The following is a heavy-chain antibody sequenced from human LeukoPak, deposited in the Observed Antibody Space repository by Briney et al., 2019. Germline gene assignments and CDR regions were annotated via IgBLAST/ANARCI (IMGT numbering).Heavy chain of an antibody. Sequence: GGSLRLSCAASGFTVSSNYMSWVRQAPGKGLEWVSVIYNGGSTYYADSVKGRFTISRDNSKNTLYLQMNSLRAEDTAVYYCARDGVAGLVPFDYWGQGTLVTVSS. D-gene: IGHD6-19*01. CDR2: IYNGGST. CDR1: GFTVSSNY. J-gene: IGHJ4*02. V-gene: IGHV3-53*01. CDR3: ARDGVAGLVPFDY.